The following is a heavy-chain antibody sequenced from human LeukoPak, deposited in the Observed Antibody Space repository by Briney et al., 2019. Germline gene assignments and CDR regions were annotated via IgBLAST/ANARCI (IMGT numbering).Heavy chain of an antibody. V-gene: IGHV1-24*01. CDR2: FDPEGSET. D-gene: IGHD6-25*01. J-gene: IGHJ3*01. CDR1: GYTLTKLS. Sequence: ASVKVSCKVSGYTLTKLSMHCVRQAPGKGLEWVGDFDPEGSETIYAQKLQGRVTMTKVTATHSAYLELSRLRSEDTAVYYCATTWQRRNALVLCGRGGKVTVS. CDR3: ATTWQRRNALVL.